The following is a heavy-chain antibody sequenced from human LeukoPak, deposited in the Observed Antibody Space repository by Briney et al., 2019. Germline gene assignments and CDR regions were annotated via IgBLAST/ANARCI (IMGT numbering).Heavy chain of an antibody. Sequence: SKTLSLTCAVYGGSFSGYYWSWIRQPPGKGLEWIGEINHSGSTNYNPSLKSRVTISVDTSKNQFSLKLSSVTAADTAVYYCARGRMTTVASHFDYWGQGTLVTVSS. V-gene: IGHV4-34*01. CDR3: ARGRMTTVASHFDY. CDR1: GGSFSGYY. CDR2: INHSGST. J-gene: IGHJ4*02. D-gene: IGHD4-23*01.